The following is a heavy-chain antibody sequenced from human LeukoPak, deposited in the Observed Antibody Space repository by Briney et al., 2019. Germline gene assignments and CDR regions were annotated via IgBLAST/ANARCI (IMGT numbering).Heavy chain of an antibody. CDR1: GFTFSSYG. D-gene: IGHD3-3*01. Sequence: PGRSLRLSCAASGFTFSSYGMHWVRQAPGKGLEWVAVIWYDGSNKHYADSVKVRFTISRDNSKNTLYLQMNSLRAEDTAVYYCAKGNWRLWGQGTLVTVSS. J-gene: IGHJ4*02. V-gene: IGHV3-33*06. CDR2: IWYDGSNK. CDR3: AKGNWRL.